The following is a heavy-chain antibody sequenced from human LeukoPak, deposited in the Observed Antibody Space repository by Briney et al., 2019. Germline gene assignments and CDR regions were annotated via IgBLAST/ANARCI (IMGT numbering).Heavy chain of an antibody. Sequence: GGSLRLSCAASGFTFSSYGMSWVRQAPGKGLEWVSVIYTGGSTYYADSVKGRFTISRDKSKNTLYLQMNSLRAEDTAVYYCARWLPGERDYWGQGTLVTVSS. D-gene: IGHD5-12*01. CDR1: GFTFSSYG. J-gene: IGHJ4*02. CDR2: IYTGGST. V-gene: IGHV3-66*01. CDR3: ARWLPGERDY.